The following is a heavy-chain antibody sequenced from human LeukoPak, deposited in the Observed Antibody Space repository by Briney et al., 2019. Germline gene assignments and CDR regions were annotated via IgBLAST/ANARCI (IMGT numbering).Heavy chain of an antibody. CDR1: GGSISSCC. CDR3: ARPRRDGYSYFDY. D-gene: IGHD5-24*01. CDR2: ISNSGSA. Sequence: SETLSLTCTVSGGSISSCCWSWIRQPPGKGLEWIGYISNSGSANYSPSLKRRVTISADTSKNQLSLRLGSVTAADTAVYYCARPRRDGYSYFDYWGQGTLVTVSS. J-gene: IGHJ4*02. V-gene: IGHV4-59*01.